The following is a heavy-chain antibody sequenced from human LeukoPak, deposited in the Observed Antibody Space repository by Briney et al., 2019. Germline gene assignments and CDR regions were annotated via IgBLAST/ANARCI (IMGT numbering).Heavy chain of an antibody. CDR2: IYYSGST. CDR3: ARAPGGYRDAFDI. CDR1: GGSISSYY. J-gene: IGHJ3*02. D-gene: IGHD5-18*01. Sequence: PSETLSLTCTVSGGSISSYYWSWLRQPPGKGLEWIGYIYYSGSTNYNPSLKSRVTISVDTSKNQFSLKLSSVTAADTAVYYCARAPGGYRDAFDIWGQGTMVTVSS. V-gene: IGHV4-59*01.